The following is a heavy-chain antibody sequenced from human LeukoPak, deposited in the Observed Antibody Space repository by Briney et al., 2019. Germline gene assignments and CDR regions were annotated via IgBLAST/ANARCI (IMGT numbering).Heavy chain of an antibody. CDR1: GFTFSSYA. Sequence: GGFLRLSCAASGFTFSSYAMHWVRQAPGKGLEWVAVISYDGSNKYYADSVKGRFTISRDNSKNTLYLQMNSLRAEDTAVYYCARDSGTAMVGYFDYWGQGTLVTVSS. CDR2: ISYDGSNK. D-gene: IGHD5-18*01. V-gene: IGHV3-30*04. CDR3: ARDSGTAMVGYFDY. J-gene: IGHJ4*02.